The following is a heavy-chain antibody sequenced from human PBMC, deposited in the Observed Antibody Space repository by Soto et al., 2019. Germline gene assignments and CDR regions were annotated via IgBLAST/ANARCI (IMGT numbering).Heavy chain of an antibody. V-gene: IGHV4-34*01. CDR2: INHSGST. CDR1: GGSFSGYY. D-gene: IGHD1-26*01. J-gene: IGHJ6*02. CDR3: VRGRVGLTYCYSYYGIDV. Sequence: PSETLSLTCAVYGGSFSGYYWSWIRQPPGKGLEWIGEINHSGSTNYNPSLKSRVTISVDTSKNQFSLKLSSVTAADTAVYYCVRGRVGLTYCYSYYGIDVWGQGTPVTVSS.